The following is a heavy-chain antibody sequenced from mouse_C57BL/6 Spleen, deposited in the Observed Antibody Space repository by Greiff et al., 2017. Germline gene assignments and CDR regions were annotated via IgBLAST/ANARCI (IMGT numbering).Heavy chain of an antibody. Sequence: EVQLQQSGAELVRPGASVKLSCTASGFNIKDAYMHWVKQRPEQGLEWIGWIDPENGDTEYASKFQGKATITADTSSNTAYLQLSSLTSEDTAVYYCTTSGNFFDVWGTGTTVTVSS. CDR3: TTSGNFFDV. D-gene: IGHD2-1*01. V-gene: IGHV14-4*01. CDR1: GFNIKDAY. J-gene: IGHJ1*03. CDR2: IDPENGDT.